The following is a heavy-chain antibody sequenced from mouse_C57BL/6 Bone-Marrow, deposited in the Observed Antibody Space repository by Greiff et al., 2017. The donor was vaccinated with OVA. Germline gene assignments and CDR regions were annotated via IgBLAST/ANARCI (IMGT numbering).Heavy chain of an antibody. CDR1: GYTFTSYW. V-gene: IGHV1-64*01. CDR2: INPNSGST. D-gene: IGHD4-1*01. Sequence: QVQLKQPGAELVKPGASVKLSCKASGYTFTSYWMHWVKQRPGQGLEWIGMINPNSGSTKYNEKFKRKATLTVDKSSSTSYMQLSSLTSEDSAVYYCARGRETGCYWYFDVWGTGTTVTVSS. J-gene: IGHJ1*03. CDR3: ARGRETGCYWYFDV.